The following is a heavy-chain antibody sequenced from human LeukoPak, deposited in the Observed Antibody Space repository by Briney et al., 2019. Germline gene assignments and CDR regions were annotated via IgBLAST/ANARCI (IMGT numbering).Heavy chain of an antibody. CDR1: GFTFSSYE. D-gene: IGHD3-22*01. J-gene: IGHJ3*02. CDR3: AREQGTHYYDSSGNYARSGAFDI. CDR2: ISRGGSPI. V-gene: IGHV3-48*03. Sequence: GGSLRLSCAASGFTFSSYEMNWVRQAPGKGLEWVSSISRGGSPIYYADSVKGRFTISRDNAKNSLFLEMNSLRAEDTAVYYCAREQGTHYYDSSGNYARSGAFDIWGQGTMVTVSS.